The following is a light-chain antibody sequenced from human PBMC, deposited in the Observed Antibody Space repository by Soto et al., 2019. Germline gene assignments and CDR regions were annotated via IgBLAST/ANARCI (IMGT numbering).Light chain of an antibody. CDR1: QSVSSSY. J-gene: IGKJ2*01. CDR3: QQYGSSPPYT. CDR2: GAS. V-gene: IGKV3-20*01. Sequence: EIVLTQSPGTLSLSPGERATLSCRASQSVSSSYLAGYQQKPGQAPRLLIYGASSRATGFPDRFSGSGSGTDFTLTISRLEPEDFAVYYCQQYGSSPPYTFGQGTKLEIK.